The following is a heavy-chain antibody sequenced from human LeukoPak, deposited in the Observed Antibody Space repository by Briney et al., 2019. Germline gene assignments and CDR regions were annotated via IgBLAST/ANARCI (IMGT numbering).Heavy chain of an antibody. V-gene: IGHV4-39*01. CDR3: ARLGAPGGTRSGDYYYGMDV. Sequence: GSLRLSCAASGFTFSSYSMNWVRQAPGKGLEWIGSIYYSGSTFYNPPLKSRVTISVDTSKNQFSLKLSSVTAADTAVYYCARLGAPGGTRSGDYYYGMDVWGQGTTVTVSS. J-gene: IGHJ6*02. CDR1: GFTFSSYSMN. CDR2: IYYSGST. D-gene: IGHD6-13*01.